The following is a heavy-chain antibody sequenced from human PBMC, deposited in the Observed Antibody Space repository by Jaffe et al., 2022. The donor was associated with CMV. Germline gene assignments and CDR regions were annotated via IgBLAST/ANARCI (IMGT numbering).Heavy chain of an antibody. D-gene: IGHD3-10*01. Sequence: EVQLVESGGGLVQPGGSLRLSCAASGFTFSSYWMHWVRQAPGKGLVWVSRINSDGSSTSYADSVKGRFTISRDNAKNTLYLQMNSLRAEDTAVYYCARELPLLWFGELLYFGPFDPWGQGTLVTVSS. CDR1: GFTFSSYW. CDR2: INSDGSST. J-gene: IGHJ5*02. V-gene: IGHV3-74*01. CDR3: ARELPLLWFGELLYFGPFDP.